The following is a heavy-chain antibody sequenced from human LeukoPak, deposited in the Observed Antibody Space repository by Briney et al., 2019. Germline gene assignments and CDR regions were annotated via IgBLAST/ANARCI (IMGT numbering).Heavy chain of an antibody. CDR3: ARDLSGDTIPDY. CDR1: GFTFSSYS. J-gene: IGHJ4*02. Sequence: GGSLRLSCAASGFTFSSYSMNWVRQAPGKGLEWVSSISSSSSYIYYADSVKGRFTISRDNAKNSLYLQMHSLRAEDTAVYYCARDLSGDTIPDYWGQGTLVTVSS. CDR2: ISSSSSYI. V-gene: IGHV3-21*01. D-gene: IGHD2-21*01.